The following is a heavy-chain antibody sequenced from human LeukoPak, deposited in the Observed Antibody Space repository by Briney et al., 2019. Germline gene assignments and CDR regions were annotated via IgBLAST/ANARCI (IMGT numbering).Heavy chain of an antibody. CDR1: GGTFSSYA. CDR3: ARGVRGPYSSSWYYFDY. Sequence: SVKVSCKASGGTFSSYAISWVRQAPGQGLEWMGRIIPIFGTANYAQKFQDRVTITTDESTSTAYMELSSLRSEDTAVYYCARGVRGPYSSSWYYFDYWGQGTLVTVSS. CDR2: IIPIFGTA. V-gene: IGHV1-69*05. D-gene: IGHD6-13*01. J-gene: IGHJ4*02.